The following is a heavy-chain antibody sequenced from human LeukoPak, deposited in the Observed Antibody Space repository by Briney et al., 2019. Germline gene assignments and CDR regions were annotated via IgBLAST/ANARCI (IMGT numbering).Heavy chain of an antibody. CDR3: AKDIGRRAAAGTVDY. CDR2: ISGSGGST. D-gene: IGHD6-13*01. J-gene: IGHJ4*02. Sequence: RGSLRVSPVASGFTLSSDAISWGSPAPEKRGGSVSAISGSGGSTYNADSVKGRFTISRDNSKNTLYLQRNSLRAEDTAVNYCAKDIGRRAAAGTVDYWGQGTLVTVSS. CDR1: GFTLSSDA. V-gene: IGHV3-23*01.